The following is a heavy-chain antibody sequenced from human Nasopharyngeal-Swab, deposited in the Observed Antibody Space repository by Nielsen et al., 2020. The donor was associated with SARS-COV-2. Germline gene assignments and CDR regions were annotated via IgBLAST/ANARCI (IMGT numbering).Heavy chain of an antibody. CDR1: GFTFSSYA. Sequence: GGSLRLSCAASGFTFSSYAMSWVRQAPGKGLEWVANINQVGSEKYYVASVRGRFTISRDNAKDSVFPQMNSLRGEDTAVYYCARAIGGSYSYWGQGTLVTVSS. V-gene: IGHV3-7*01. D-gene: IGHD1-26*01. CDR3: ARAIGGSYSY. J-gene: IGHJ4*02. CDR2: INQVGSEK.